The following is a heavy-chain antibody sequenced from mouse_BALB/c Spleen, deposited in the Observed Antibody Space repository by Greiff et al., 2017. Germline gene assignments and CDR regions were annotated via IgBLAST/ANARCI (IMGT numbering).Heavy chain of an antibody. CDR3: ARPPWFAY. J-gene: IGHJ3*01. Sequence: EVMLVESGPELVKPGASVKISCKASGYTFTDYNMHWVKQSHGKSLEWIGYIYPYNGGTGYNQKFKSKATLTVDNSSSTAYMELRSLTSEDSAVYYCARPPWFAYWGQGTLVTVSA. CDR2: IYPYNGGT. V-gene: IGHV1S29*02. CDR1: GYTFTDYN.